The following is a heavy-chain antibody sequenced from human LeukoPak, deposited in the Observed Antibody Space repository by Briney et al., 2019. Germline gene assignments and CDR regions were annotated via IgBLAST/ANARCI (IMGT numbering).Heavy chain of an antibody. V-gene: IGHV3-30-3*01. Sequence: GGSLRLSCAASGFTFSSYAMHWVRQAPGKGLEWVAVISYDGSNKYYADSVKGRFTISRDNSKNTLYLQMNSLRAEDMAVYYCARYYCSSTSCYPRGDDAFDIWGQGTMVTVSS. CDR3: ARYYCSSTSCYPRGDDAFDI. J-gene: IGHJ3*02. CDR1: GFTFSSYA. CDR2: ISYDGSNK. D-gene: IGHD2-2*01.